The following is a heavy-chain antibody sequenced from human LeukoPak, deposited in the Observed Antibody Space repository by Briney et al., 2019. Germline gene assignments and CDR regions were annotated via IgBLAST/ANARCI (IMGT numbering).Heavy chain of an antibody. CDR2: INHSGST. CDR1: GGSFSGYY. V-gene: IGHV4-34*01. Sequence: PSETLSLTCAVYGGSFSGYYWSWIRQPPGKGLEWIGEINHSGSTNYNPSRKSRVTISVDTSKNQFSLKLSSVTAADTAVYYCARGVLYGSGSYDWFDPWGQGTLVTVSS. J-gene: IGHJ5*02. D-gene: IGHD3-10*01. CDR3: ARGVLYGSGSYDWFDP.